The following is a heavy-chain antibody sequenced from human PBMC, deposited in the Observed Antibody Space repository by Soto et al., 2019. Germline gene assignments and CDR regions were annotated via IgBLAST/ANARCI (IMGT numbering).Heavy chain of an antibody. D-gene: IGHD2-15*01. Sequence: GASVKVSCKASGYTFTSYGISWVRQAPGQGLEWMGWISAYNGNTNYAQKLQGRVTMTTDTSTSTAYMELRSLRSDDTAVYYCARDLITKAATPVYYFDYWGQGTLVTVSS. V-gene: IGHV1-18*01. J-gene: IGHJ4*02. CDR2: ISAYNGNT. CDR3: ARDLITKAATPVYYFDY. CDR1: GYTFTSYG.